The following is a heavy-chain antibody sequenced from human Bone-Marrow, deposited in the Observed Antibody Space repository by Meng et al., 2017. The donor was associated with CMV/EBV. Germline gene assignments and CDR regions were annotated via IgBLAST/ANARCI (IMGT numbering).Heavy chain of an antibody. V-gene: IGHV3-30-3*01. CDR1: GFTFSTYV. D-gene: IGHD6-13*01. CDR2: ISNDGSNK. Sequence: GGSLRLSCAASGFTFSTYVMHWVRQAPGKGLEWVAVISNDGSNKYYADSVKGRFTISRDNSKNTLYLQMNSLRTEDTAIYYCARDDGFSSSWSDTPHYYYYYGKYVWGQGTTVTVSS. J-gene: IGHJ6*02. CDR3: ARDDGFSSSWSDTPHYYYYYGKYV.